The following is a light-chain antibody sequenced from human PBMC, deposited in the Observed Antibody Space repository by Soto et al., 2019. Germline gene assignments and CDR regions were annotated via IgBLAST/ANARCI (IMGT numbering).Light chain of an antibody. CDR2: DAS. Sequence: DIQMTQSPSTLSASVGDRVTITCRASQSITNWLAWYQQKPGKAPNLLIYDASTLERGVPSRFSGTGSGTEFTLTISSLQPDDFATYYCQQYHRSSITFGQGTRLEIK. CDR3: QQYHRSSIT. CDR1: QSITNW. V-gene: IGKV1-5*01. J-gene: IGKJ5*01.